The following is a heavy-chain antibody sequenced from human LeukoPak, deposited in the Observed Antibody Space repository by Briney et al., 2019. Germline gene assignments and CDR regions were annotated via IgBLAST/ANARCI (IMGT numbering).Heavy chain of an antibody. D-gene: IGHD3-10*01. CDR2: ISGSGGST. V-gene: IGHV3-23*01. J-gene: IGHJ4*02. CDR3: AKGAVITMVRGVISAHFDY. Sequence: GGSLPLSRPASGFPFSSYAMSWVRQAPGKGLEGVSAISGSGGSTYYADSVKGRFTISRDNPKNTLYLQMNSLRAEDTAVYYCAKGAVITMVRGVISAHFDYWGQGTLVTVSS. CDR1: GFPFSSYA.